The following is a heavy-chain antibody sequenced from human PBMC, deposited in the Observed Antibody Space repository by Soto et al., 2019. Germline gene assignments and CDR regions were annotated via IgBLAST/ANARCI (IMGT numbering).Heavy chain of an antibody. CDR1: GFTFSMFS. J-gene: IGHJ5*02. Sequence: GGSLRLSXSASGFTFSMFSMHWVRQAPGKGLEYVPGISSNGDSTYYADSVKGRFTISRDNSKNTLYLQMSSLRAVDTAVYYCVHPRSTVQIPPTWGQGTLVTVSS. CDR3: VHPRSTVQIPPT. D-gene: IGHD4-17*01. CDR2: ISSNGDST. V-gene: IGHV3-64D*06.